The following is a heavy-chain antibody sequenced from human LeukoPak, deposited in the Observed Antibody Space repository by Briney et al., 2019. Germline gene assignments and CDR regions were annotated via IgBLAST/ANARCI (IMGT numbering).Heavy chain of an antibody. Sequence: NPSETLSLTCTVSGGSISSGDYYWSWICQPPGKGLEWIGYIYYSGSTYYNPSLKSRVTISVDTSKNQFSLKLSSVTAADTAVYYCARGLVPAATRIDYWGQGTLVTVSS. CDR3: ARGLVPAATRIDY. CDR1: GGSISSGDYY. D-gene: IGHD2-2*01. J-gene: IGHJ4*02. V-gene: IGHV4-30-4*08. CDR2: IYYSGST.